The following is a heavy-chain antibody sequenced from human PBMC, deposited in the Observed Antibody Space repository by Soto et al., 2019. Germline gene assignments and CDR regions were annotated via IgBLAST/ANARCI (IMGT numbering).Heavy chain of an antibody. J-gene: IGHJ3*02. CDR2: IIPIFGTA. Sequence: QVQLVQSGAEVKKPGSSVKVYCKASGGTFSSYAISWVRQAPGQGLEWMGGIIPIFGTANYAQKFQGRVTITEDESTSTACMELSSLRSEDTAVYYCASQRIAAAGPDAFDIWGQGTMVTVSS. CDR3: ASQRIAAAGPDAFDI. CDR1: GGTFSSYA. V-gene: IGHV1-69*01. D-gene: IGHD6-13*01.